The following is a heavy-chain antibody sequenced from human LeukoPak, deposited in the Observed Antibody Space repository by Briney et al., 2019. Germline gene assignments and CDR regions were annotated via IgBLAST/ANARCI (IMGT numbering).Heavy chain of an antibody. CDR3: ARHADSSGYLDAFDI. D-gene: IGHD3-22*01. CDR2: INYSGNT. CDR1: GGSISSSSYY. V-gene: IGHV4-39*01. J-gene: IGHJ3*02. Sequence: SETLSLTCAVSGGSISSSSYYWGWIRQPPGKGLEWIGMINYSGNTYYSPSLKGRVTISVDTSKNQFSLKLSSVTAADTAVYYCARHADSSGYLDAFDIWGQGTMVTVSS.